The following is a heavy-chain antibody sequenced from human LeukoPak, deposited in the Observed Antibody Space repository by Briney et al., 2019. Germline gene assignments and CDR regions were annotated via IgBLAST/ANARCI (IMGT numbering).Heavy chain of an antibody. CDR3: ARDLSGYSSSSNAFDI. D-gene: IGHD6-13*01. CDR2: INPSGGST. Sequence: ASVKVSCKASGYTFTSYYMHWVRQAPGQGLEWMGIINPSGGSTSYVQKFQGRVTMTRDTSTSTVYMELSSLRSEDTAVYYCARDLSGYSSSSNAFDIWGQGTMVTVSS. CDR1: GYTFTSYY. V-gene: IGHV1-46*01. J-gene: IGHJ3*02.